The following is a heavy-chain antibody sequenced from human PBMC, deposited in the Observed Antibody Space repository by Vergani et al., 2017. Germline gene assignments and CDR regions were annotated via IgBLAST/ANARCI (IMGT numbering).Heavy chain of an antibody. Sequence: EVQLVESGGGLLQPGGSLRLSCAASGFTFSSYSMNWVRQAPGKGLEWVSYISSSSSTIYYADSVKGRFTISRDNAKNSLYLQMNSLRAEDTAVYYCAKDRADYYDSSGYDYWGQGTLVTVSS. CDR1: GFTFSSYS. CDR2: ISSSSSTI. J-gene: IGHJ4*02. V-gene: IGHV3-48*04. D-gene: IGHD3-22*01. CDR3: AKDRADYYDSSGYDY.